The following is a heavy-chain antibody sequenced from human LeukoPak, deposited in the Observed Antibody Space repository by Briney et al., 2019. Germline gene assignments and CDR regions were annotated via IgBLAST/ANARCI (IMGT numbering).Heavy chain of an antibody. Sequence: SETLSLTCTVSGYSISSGYYWGWIRQPPGKGLEWIGSIYHSGSTYYNPSLKSRVTISVDTSKNQFSLKLSSVTAADTALYHCARVMTTSFYYYYYYMDVWGKGTTVTVSS. CDR2: IYHSGST. J-gene: IGHJ6*03. CDR1: GYSISSGYY. V-gene: IGHV4-38-2*02. D-gene: IGHD4-11*01. CDR3: ARVMTTSFYYYYYYMDV.